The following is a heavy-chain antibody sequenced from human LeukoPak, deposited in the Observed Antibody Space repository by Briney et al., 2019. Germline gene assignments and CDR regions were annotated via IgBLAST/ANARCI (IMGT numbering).Heavy chain of an antibody. J-gene: IGHJ4*02. V-gene: IGHV3-7*03. CDR3: ARPEGPVETD. CDR2: IKQDGSEK. D-gene: IGHD2-21*02. Sequence: PGGSLRLSCSASGFTFSTYWMSWVRQAPGKGLEWVANIKQDGSEKYYLDSVKGRFTISRDNARNSLYLQMNSLRAEDTAVYYCARPEGPVETDWGQGTLVTVSS. CDR1: GFTFSTYW.